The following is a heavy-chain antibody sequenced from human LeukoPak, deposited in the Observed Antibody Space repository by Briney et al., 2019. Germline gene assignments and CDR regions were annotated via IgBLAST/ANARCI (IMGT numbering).Heavy chain of an antibody. CDR1: EFTFRGYE. CDR3: AKVSMRPSRPPDAFDI. Sequence: GGSLRLSCAASEFTFRGYEMNWVRQPPGKGLEWVSAISGSGGSTYYADSVKGRFTISRDNSKNTLYLQMNSLRAEDTAVYYCAKVSMRPSRPPDAFDIWGQGTMVNVSA. D-gene: IGHD2/OR15-2a*01. CDR2: ISGSGGST. J-gene: IGHJ3*02. V-gene: IGHV3-23*01.